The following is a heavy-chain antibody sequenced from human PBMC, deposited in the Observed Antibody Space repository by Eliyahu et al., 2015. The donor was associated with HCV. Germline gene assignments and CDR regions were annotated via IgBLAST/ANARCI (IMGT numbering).Heavy chain of an antibody. V-gene: IGHV3-23*01. CDR2: ISGRGGGT. D-gene: IGHD2-15*01. CDR1: GFXFSXYA. CDR3: AKEPKDCSGGTCSSGGGYYYAY. J-gene: IGHJ4*02. Sequence: EVQLLESGGGLVQPGGSLRLSCAXSGFXFSXYAXXXVRQAPGKGLEWVXSISGRGGGTYYADSXKGRFTVSRDNSKNTLYLQMNSLRVEDTALYYCAKEPKDCSGGTCSSGGGYYYAYWGQGTLVTVSS.